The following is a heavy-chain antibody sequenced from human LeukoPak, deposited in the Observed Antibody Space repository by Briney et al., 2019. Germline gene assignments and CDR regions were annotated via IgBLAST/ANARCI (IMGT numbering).Heavy chain of an antibody. Sequence: GGSLRLSCAASGFTFSSYGMSWVRQAPGRGLEWVSPISGSGGSTYYADSVKGRLTISRDNSKNTLYLQMNSLRAEDTAIYYCAKDSSYDYDILTGYFLFDYWGQGTLVTVSS. V-gene: IGHV3-23*01. CDR1: GFTFSSYG. CDR3: AKDSSYDYDILTGYFLFDY. J-gene: IGHJ4*02. D-gene: IGHD3-9*01. CDR2: ISGSGGST.